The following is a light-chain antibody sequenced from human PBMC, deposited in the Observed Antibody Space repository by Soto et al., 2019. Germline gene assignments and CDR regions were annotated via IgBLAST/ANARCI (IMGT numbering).Light chain of an antibody. CDR1: QSVSSN. Sequence: EIVMTQSPATLSVSPGERATLSCRASQSVSSNLAWYQQKPGQAPRLLIYGASTRATGISARFSGSGSGTEFTLTISSLQSEDFAVSYCQQYPKTFGQGTKVDI. J-gene: IGKJ1*01. V-gene: IGKV3-15*01. CDR3: QQYPKT. CDR2: GAS.